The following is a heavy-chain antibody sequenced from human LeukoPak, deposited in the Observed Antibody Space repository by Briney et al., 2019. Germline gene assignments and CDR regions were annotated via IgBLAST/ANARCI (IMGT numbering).Heavy chain of an antibody. CDR1: GFTFGDFA. Sequence: PGRSLRLSCTASGFTFGDFAMSWVRQAPGKGLEWVSFIRSKTYGGTIEYAASVQGRFTISRDDSKSIAYLQMNSLRTEDTAVYYCTRVYGDSTGYYKYHLDYWGQGTLVTVSS. J-gene: IGHJ4*02. CDR3: TRVYGDSTGYYKYHLDY. D-gene: IGHD3-22*01. V-gene: IGHV3-49*04. CDR2: IRSKTYGGTI.